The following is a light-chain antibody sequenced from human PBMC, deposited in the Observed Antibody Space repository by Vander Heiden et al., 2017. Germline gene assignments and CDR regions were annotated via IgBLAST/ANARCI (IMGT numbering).Light chain of an antibody. Sequence: HSPLSHPASVSGSPGQSITTSCTGTSSDVGGYNYVSWYQQHAGKAPKLMIYDVSSRPSGVSNRFSGYKSGNTASLTISGLQAEDEADYYCSSYTSSSTVFGGGTKLTVL. CDR2: DVS. CDR1: SSDVGGYNY. J-gene: IGLJ3*02. V-gene: IGLV2-14*01. CDR3: SSYTSSSTV.